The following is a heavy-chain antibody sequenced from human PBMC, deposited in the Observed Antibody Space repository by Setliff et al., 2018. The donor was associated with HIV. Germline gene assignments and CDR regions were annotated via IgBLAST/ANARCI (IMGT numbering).Heavy chain of an antibody. CDR1: GYTFTSYY. Sequence: ASVKVSCKASGYTFTSYYMHWVRQAPGQGLEWMGIINPSGGSTSYAQKFQGRVTMTTDTSTSTAYMELRSLRSDDTAVYYCARVPISGYYYYMDVWGKGTTVTVSS. J-gene: IGHJ6*03. CDR3: ARVPISGYYYYMDV. CDR2: INPSGGST. V-gene: IGHV1-46*01.